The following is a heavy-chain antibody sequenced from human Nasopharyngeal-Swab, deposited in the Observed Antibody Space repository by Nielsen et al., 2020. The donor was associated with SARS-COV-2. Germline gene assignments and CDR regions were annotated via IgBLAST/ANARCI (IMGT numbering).Heavy chain of an antibody. V-gene: IGHV3-23*01. Sequence: GESLKISCAASGFTFSSYAMSWVRQAPGKGLEWVSAISGSGGSTYYAASVKVRFTISRENSKNTLYLQMNSLRSEDTAVYYCAKGGGAGYWGQGTLVTVSS. CDR3: AKGGGAGY. CDR2: ISGSGGST. J-gene: IGHJ4*02. CDR1: GFTFSSYA. D-gene: IGHD3-16*01.